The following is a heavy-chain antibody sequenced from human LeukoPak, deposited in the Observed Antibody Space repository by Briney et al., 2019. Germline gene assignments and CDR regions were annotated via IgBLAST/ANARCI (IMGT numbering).Heavy chain of an antibody. V-gene: IGHV3-30*02. CDR2: IWYDGSNK. CDR3: AKDHGDPGSYYYGMDV. CDR1: GFTFSSYG. J-gene: IGHJ6*02. D-gene: IGHD4-17*01. Sequence: GGSLRLSCAASGFTFSSYGMHWVRQAPGKGLEWVAVIWYDGSNKYYADSVKGRFTISRDNSKNTLYLQMNSLRAEDTAVYYCAKDHGDPGSYYYGMDVWGQGTTVTVSS.